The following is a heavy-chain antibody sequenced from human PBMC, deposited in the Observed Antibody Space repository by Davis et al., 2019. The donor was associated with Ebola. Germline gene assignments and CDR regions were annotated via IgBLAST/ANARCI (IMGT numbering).Heavy chain of an antibody. CDR3: ARAKGIAAAGYEDY. D-gene: IGHD6-13*01. J-gene: IGHJ4*02. Sequence: KLQGRVTMTTDTSTSTAYMELRSLRSDDTAVYYCARAKGIAAAGYEDYWGQGTLVTVSS. V-gene: IGHV1-18*01.